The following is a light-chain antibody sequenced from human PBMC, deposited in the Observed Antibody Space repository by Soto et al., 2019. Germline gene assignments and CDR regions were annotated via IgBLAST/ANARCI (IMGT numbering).Light chain of an antibody. CDR1: SSDVDGYNY. CDR2: EVS. J-gene: IGLJ2*01. V-gene: IGLV2-14*01. CDR3: SSYTSNSTSVV. Sequence: QSALTQPRSVSGSPGQSVTVSCTGISSDVDGYNYVSWYQQHPDKAPKVLIFEVSNRPSGISNRFSGSKSGNTASLTISGLQAEDEADYYCSSYTSNSTSVVFGGGTKVTVL.